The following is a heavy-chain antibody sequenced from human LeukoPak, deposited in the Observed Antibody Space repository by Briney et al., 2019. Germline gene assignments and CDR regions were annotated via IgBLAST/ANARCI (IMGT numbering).Heavy chain of an antibody. Sequence: GGSLRLSCAASGFTFSSYAMSWVRKAPGKGLEWVSAISGSSGSTYYADSVKGRFTISRDNSKNTLYLQMNSLRAEDTAVYYCAKSREQKTYYYDSSGYSVDYWGQGTLVTVSS. CDR1: GFTFSSYA. CDR2: ISGSSGST. J-gene: IGHJ4*02. CDR3: AKSREQKTYYYDSSGYSVDY. D-gene: IGHD3-22*01. V-gene: IGHV3-23*01.